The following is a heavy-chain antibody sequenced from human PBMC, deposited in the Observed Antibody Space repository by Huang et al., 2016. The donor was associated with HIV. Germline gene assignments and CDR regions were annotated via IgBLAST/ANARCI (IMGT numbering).Heavy chain of an antibody. J-gene: IGHJ4*02. Sequence: QLQLQESGPGLVKPSETLSLTCTVSGGSIRSDNYYCGWIRQPPGKGLEWIGSIYYSGSTYYNPALKSRVTITADTAVYYCARLPGSITMIRGVITDPYWGQGTLVTVSS. D-gene: IGHD3-10*01. V-gene: IGHV4-39*02. CDR1: GGSIRSDNYY. CDR3: Y. CDR2: IYYSGST.